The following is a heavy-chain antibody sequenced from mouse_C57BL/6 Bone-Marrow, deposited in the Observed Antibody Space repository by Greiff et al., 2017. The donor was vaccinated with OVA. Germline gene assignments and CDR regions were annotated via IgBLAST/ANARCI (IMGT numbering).Heavy chain of an antibody. Sequence: QVQLQQPGAELVMPGASVKLSCKASGYTFTSYWMHWVKQRPGQGLEWIGEIDPSDSYTNYNQKFKGKSTLTVDKSSSTAYIQLSSLTSEDSAVYYCAREDYSNYGGFAYWGQGTLVTVSA. V-gene: IGHV1-69*01. CDR2: IDPSDSYT. J-gene: IGHJ3*01. D-gene: IGHD2-5*01. CDR1: GYTFTSYW. CDR3: AREDYSNYGGFAY.